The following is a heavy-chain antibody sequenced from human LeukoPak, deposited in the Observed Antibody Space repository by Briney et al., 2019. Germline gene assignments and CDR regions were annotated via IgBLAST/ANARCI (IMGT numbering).Heavy chain of an antibody. V-gene: IGHV4-30-4*01. CDR2: IYYSGRT. CDR1: GGSISSGDYY. CDR3: ARVDLGYCSGGSCYSFDY. D-gene: IGHD2-15*01. J-gene: IGHJ4*02. Sequence: SETLSLTCTVSGGSISSGDYYWSWIRQPPGKGLEWIGYIYYSGRTYYNPSLKSRVTISVDTSKNQFSLKLSSVTAADTAVYYCARVDLGYCSGGSCYSFDYWGQGTLVTVSS.